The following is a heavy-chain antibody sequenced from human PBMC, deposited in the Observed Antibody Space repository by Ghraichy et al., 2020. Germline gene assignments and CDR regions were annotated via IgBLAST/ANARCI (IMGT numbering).Heavy chain of an antibody. D-gene: IGHD7-27*01. CDR3: ARRGGRFLRGDRFDY. V-gene: IGHV4-34*01. CDR1: GGSFSGYY. CDR2: INHSGST. J-gene: IGHJ4*02. Sequence: SETLSLTCAVYGGSFSGYYWSWIRQPPGKGLEWIGEINHSGSTNYNPSLKSRVTISVDTSKNQFSLKLSSVTAADTAVYYCARRGGRFLRGDRFDYWGQGTLVTVSS.